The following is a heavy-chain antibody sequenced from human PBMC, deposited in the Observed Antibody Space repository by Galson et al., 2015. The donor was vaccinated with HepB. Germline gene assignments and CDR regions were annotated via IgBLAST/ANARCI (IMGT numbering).Heavy chain of an antibody. D-gene: IGHD3-9*01. CDR1: GFTFSSYA. CDR3: ARDNRRLAGFHDY. CDR2: ISSNGGST. V-gene: IGHV3-64*04. Sequence: SLRLSCAASGFTFSSYAMHWVRQAPGKGLEYVSAISSNGGSTYYADSVKGRFTISRDNSKNTLYLQMNSLRAEDTAVYYCARDNRRLAGFHDYWGQGTLVTVSS. J-gene: IGHJ4*02.